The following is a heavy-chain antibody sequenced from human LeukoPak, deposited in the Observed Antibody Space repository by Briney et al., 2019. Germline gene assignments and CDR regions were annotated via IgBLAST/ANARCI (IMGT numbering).Heavy chain of an antibody. D-gene: IGHD2-21*02. V-gene: IGHV1-2*02. CDR3: ARDYTAFDY. Sequence: ASVTVSCKASGYTFTGHYMHWVRPAPGQGLAWMGWINPNSGGTNDAQKFQGRVTMTRDTCISTACMELSRLRTADTAVYYCARDYTAFDYWGQGTLVTVSS. CDR1: GYTFTGHY. CDR2: INPNSGGT. J-gene: IGHJ4*02.